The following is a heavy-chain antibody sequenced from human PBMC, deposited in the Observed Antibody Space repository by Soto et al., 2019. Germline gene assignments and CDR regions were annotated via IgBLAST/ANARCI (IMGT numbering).Heavy chain of an antibody. V-gene: IGHV1-24*01. CDR2: FDPEDGET. D-gene: IGHD6-6*01. CDR3: ATGPPVMEAARPYYYMDV. CDR1: GYTLTELS. Sequence: QVQLVQSGAEVTKPGASVKVSCKVSGYTLTELSMHWVRQAPGKGLEWMGGFDPEDGETIYAQKFQGRVTRTEDTSTDTAYMEMSSRRSEDTAVYYCATGPPVMEAARPYYYMDVCGKGTTVTVSS. J-gene: IGHJ6*03.